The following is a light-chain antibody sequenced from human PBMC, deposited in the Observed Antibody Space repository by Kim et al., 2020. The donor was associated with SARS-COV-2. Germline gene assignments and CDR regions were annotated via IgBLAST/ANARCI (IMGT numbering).Light chain of an antibody. CDR2: SNN. Sequence: QSVLTQPPSASGTPGQRVTIPCSGSSSNIGSNTVNWYRPLPGTAPKLLIYSNNQRPSGVPDRFSGSKSGTSASLAISGLQSEDEADYYCAAWDDSLNGPVFGGGTQLTVL. V-gene: IGLV1-44*01. CDR1: SSNIGSNT. J-gene: IGLJ3*02. CDR3: AAWDDSLNGPV.